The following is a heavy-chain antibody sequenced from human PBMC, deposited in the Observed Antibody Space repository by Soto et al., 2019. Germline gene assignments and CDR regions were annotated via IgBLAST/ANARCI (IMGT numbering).Heavy chain of an antibody. CDR1: GYSFKDHY. D-gene: IGHD2-15*01. CDR3: ARISCKGGSCYFDFDH. CDR2: INPSGEHT. J-gene: IGHJ4*02. Sequence: AAVKVSCKASGYSFKDHYMHWVRQAPGRGLEWVGIINPSGEHTNYAQQFRGRVAMTRDTSTSTAYMELRSLRSEDTAVYFCARISCKGGSCYFDFDHWGQGTLVTVSS. V-gene: IGHV1-46*02.